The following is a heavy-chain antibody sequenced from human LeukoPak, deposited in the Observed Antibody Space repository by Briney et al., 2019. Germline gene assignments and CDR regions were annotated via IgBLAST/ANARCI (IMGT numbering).Heavy chain of an antibody. CDR3: ASYNRYFDL. J-gene: IGHJ2*01. CDR1: GGSASSGSYY. Sequence: SETLSLTCTVSGGSASSGSYYWSWIRQPPGKGLEWIGYIYYSGSTNYNPSLKSRVTISVDTSKNQFSLKLSSVTAADTAVYYCASYNRYFDLWGRGTLVTVSS. CDR2: IYYSGST. D-gene: IGHD5-24*01. V-gene: IGHV4-61*01.